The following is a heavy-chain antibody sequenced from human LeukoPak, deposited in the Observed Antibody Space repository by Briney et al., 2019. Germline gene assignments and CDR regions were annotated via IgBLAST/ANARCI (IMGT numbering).Heavy chain of an antibody. V-gene: IGHV3-33*01. D-gene: IGHD6-13*01. CDR2: IWYNGNSK. CDR3: ARDGLASIGLDM. J-gene: IGHJ3*02. Sequence: GRSLRLSCAASGFTLTGYGMHWVRQAPGKGLEWVAVIWYNGNSKYYADSVKGRFTVSRDTSKNTLYLQMNSLRGEDTAIYYCARDGLASIGLDMWGQGTVVTVSS. CDR1: GFTLTGYG.